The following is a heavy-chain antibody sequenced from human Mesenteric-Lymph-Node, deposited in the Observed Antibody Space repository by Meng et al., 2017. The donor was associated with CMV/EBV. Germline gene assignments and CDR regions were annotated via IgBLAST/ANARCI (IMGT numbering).Heavy chain of an antibody. CDR2: ISSSSSYI. CDR1: GFTFSSYS. V-gene: IGHV3-21*04. Sequence: GESLKISCAASGFTFSSYSMNWVRQAPGKGLEWVSSISSSSSYIYYADSVKGRFTISRDNAKNSLYLQMNSLRAEDTAIYYCAKSPGWELPFDYWGQGTLVTVSS. J-gene: IGHJ4*02. CDR3: AKSPGWELPFDY. D-gene: IGHD1-26*01.